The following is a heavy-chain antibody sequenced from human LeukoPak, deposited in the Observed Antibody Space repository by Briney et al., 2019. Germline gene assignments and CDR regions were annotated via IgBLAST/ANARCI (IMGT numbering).Heavy chain of an antibody. D-gene: IGHD1-26*01. J-gene: IGHJ3*01. CDR3: ATDRIVGASSFDV. V-gene: IGHV3-15*01. CDR1: GFSFSHTW. Sequence: GGSLRLSCAGSGFSFSHTWMNWVRQAPGKGLEYIGRIKSKTNGGAATEYAAAVTGRFFISRDDSASTLYLHLNSLKTEDTAVYYCATDRIVGASSFDVWGQGTMVTVSP. CDR2: IKSKTNGGAAT.